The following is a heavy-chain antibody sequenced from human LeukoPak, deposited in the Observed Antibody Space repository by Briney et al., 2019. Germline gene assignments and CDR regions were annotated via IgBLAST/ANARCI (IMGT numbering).Heavy chain of an antibody. CDR1: GFTFSSHW. CDR2: IKQDGSEK. J-gene: IGHJ4*02. D-gene: IGHD3-10*01. Sequence: GGSLRLSCAASGFTFSSHWMTWVRQAPGKGLEWVANIKQDGSEKYYGDSVGGRFTVSRDNAKNSLYLQMNSLRAEDTAVYYCARDYDNNSPGGLRYWGQGTLVTVSS. CDR3: ARDYDNNSPGGLRY. V-gene: IGHV3-7*01.